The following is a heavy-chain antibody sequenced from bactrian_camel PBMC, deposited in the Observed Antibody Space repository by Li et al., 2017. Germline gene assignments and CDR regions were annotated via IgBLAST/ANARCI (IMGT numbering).Heavy chain of an antibody. V-gene: IGHV3S1*01. CDR1: GSTYSSNC. CDR2: IFTGTGST. D-gene: IGHD2*01. Sequence: HVQLVESGGGSVQAGGSLRPSCAVTGSTYSSNCVGWFRQLPGKEREGVAAIFTGTGSTYYGDSVKGRFAISQDKSKNTVYLQMNSLKPEDTGMYYCNGRWSRVQYTGQGTQVTVS. J-gene: IGHJ4*01.